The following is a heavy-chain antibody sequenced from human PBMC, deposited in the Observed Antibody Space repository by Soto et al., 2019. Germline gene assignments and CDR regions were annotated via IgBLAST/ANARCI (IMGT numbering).Heavy chain of an antibody. V-gene: IGHV1-69*13. CDR3: ARDRGGIGNTLFFDY. CDR1: GGTFSSYA. D-gene: IGHD3-10*01. J-gene: IGHJ4*02. Sequence: GASVKVSCKASGGTFSSYAISWVRQAPGQGLEWMGGIIPIFGTANYARNFQGRVTITADEFTSTAYMELSSLRSEDTAVYYCARDRGGIGNTLFFDYWGQGTLVTVSS. CDR2: IIPIFGTA.